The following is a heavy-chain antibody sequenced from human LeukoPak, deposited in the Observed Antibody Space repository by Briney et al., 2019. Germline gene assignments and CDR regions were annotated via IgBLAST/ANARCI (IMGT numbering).Heavy chain of an antibody. J-gene: IGHJ4*02. CDR1: GFSLSTSGVG. CDR2: IYWDDDK. Sequence: SGPTLVKPTQTLTLTCTFSGFSLSTSGVGVGWIRQPPGKALEWLTLIYWDDDKRYSPSLVGRLTITKDTSANQVVLTMTNMDPVDTATYYCAHRFLLTGYYGIFDYWGQGALVTVSS. CDR3: AHRFLLTGYYGIFDY. D-gene: IGHD3-9*01. V-gene: IGHV2-5*02.